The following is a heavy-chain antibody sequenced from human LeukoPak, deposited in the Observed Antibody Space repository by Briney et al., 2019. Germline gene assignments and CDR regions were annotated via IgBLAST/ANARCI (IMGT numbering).Heavy chain of an antibody. J-gene: IGHJ4*02. D-gene: IGHD2-15*01. CDR3: ARDICSGDRCYPYYFDY. CDR1: GYTITSYD. Sequence: ASVKVSCKTSGYTITSYDISWVRQAPGQGLEWMGWISAYNGNTNYAQKFQGRVTMTTDTSTSTAYMELRSLRSDDTAVYYCARDICSGDRCYPYYFDYWGQGALVTVSS. CDR2: ISAYNGNT. V-gene: IGHV1-18*01.